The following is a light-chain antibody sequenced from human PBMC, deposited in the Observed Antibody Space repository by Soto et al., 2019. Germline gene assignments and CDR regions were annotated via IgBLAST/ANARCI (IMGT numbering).Light chain of an antibody. CDR1: QSVGGN. J-gene: IGKJ4*01. Sequence: DIVMTQSPATLSVSPGERVSLSCRASQSVGGNVAWYQQRPCQDPMLRISGESTRATGIPARFSGSRSGTAFTLTNSTLQSDDFAVYHCQQYHDCTPLTSGGGTTVEIK. CDR2: GES. CDR3: QQYHDCTPLT. V-gene: IGKV3-15*01.